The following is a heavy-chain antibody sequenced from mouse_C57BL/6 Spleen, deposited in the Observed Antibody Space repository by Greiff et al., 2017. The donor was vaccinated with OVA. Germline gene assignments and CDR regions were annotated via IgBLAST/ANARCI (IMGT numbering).Heavy chain of an antibody. Sequence: EVKVEESGPGMVKPSQSLSLTCTVTGYSITSGYDWHWIRHFPGNKLEWMGYISYSGSTNYNPSLKSRISITHDTSKNHFFLKLNSVTTEDTATYYCAIGGYYGSSQPYFDVWGTGTTVTVSS. CDR2: ISYSGST. CDR3: AIGGYYGSSQPYFDV. V-gene: IGHV3-1*01. D-gene: IGHD1-1*01. CDR1: GYSITSGYD. J-gene: IGHJ1*03.